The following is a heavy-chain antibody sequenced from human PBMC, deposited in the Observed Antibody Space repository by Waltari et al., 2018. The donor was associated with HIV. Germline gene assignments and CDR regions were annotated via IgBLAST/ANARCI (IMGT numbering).Heavy chain of an antibody. J-gene: IGHJ5*02. V-gene: IGHV4-39*01. Sequence: QVQLQESGPGLVKPSETLSLTCTVSGDSISSRSYYWGWVRQPPGTGLEGIASIYYSGSTYYNPSLKSRVTISVDRSKNQFSLKLSSLTAADTAVYYCARQIISGTHGQDWFDPWGQGTLVTVSS. CDR3: ARQIISGTHGQDWFDP. CDR1: GDSISSRSYY. CDR2: IYYSGST. D-gene: IGHD1-26*01.